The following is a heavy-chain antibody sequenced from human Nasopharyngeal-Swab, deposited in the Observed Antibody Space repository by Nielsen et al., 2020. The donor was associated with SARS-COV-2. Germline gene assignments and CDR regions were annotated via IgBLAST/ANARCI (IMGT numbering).Heavy chain of an antibody. CDR1: GFTFSSYA. CDR2: ISGSGGST. V-gene: IGHV3-23*01. D-gene: IGHD4-11*01. J-gene: IGHJ4*02. Sequence: GESLKISCAASGFTFSSYAMSWVRQAPGKGLEWVSAISGSGGSTYYADSVKGRFTISRDNSKNTLYLQMNSLRAEDTAVYYCAKVAHKVTTGCFGYWGQGTLVTVSS. CDR3: AKVAHKVTTGCFGY.